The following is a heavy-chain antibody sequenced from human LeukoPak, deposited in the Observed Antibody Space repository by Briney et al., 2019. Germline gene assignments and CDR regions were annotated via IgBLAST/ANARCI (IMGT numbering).Heavy chain of an antibody. Sequence: GGSLRLSCAASGFTFSSYAMSWARQAPGKGLEWVSAISGSGGSTYYADSVKGRFTISRDNSKNTLYLQMNSLRAEDTAVYYCANTPPTGYCSGGSCYSLYYFDYWGQGTLVTVSS. D-gene: IGHD2-15*01. V-gene: IGHV3-23*01. CDR2: ISGSGGST. CDR1: GFTFSSYA. J-gene: IGHJ4*02. CDR3: ANTPPTGYCSGGSCYSLYYFDY.